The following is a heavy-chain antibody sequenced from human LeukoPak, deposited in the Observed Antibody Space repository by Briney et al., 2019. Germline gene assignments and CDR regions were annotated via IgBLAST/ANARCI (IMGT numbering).Heavy chain of an antibody. CDR3: ARGGSFDY. CDR2: ISNDGGST. Sequence: GGSLRLSCAASGFTFSSYAMHWVRQAPGKGLEYVSAISNDGGSTYYANSVKGRFTISRDYSKNTLYLQMGSLRAEDMAVYYCARGGSFDYWGQGILVTVSS. CDR1: GFTFSSYA. J-gene: IGHJ4*02. D-gene: IGHD2-15*01. V-gene: IGHV3-64*01.